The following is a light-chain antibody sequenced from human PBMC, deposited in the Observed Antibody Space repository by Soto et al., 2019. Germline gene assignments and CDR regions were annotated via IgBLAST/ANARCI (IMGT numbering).Light chain of an antibody. J-gene: IGKJ1*01. CDR1: QGISSY. CDR2: AAS. V-gene: IGKV1-8*01. Sequence: AIRMTQSPSSFSASTGDRVTSTCRASQGISSYLAWCQQKPGKAPKLLIYAASTLQSGVPSRFSGSGSGTDFTLTISCLQSEDFATYYCQQYYSYPRTFGQGTKVDIK. CDR3: QQYYSYPRT.